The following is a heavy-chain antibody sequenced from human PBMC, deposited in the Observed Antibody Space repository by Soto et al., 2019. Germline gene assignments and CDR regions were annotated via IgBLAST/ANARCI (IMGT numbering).Heavy chain of an antibody. V-gene: IGHV4-34*01. D-gene: IGHD6-6*01. Sequence: PSETLSLTCAVYGGSFSAYYWSWIRQPPGKGLEWIGEINHSGSTNYNPSLKSRVTISVDTSKNQFSLRAEDTAVYYCARDRTSRAPYSSSPQRGFDPWGQGTLVTVSS. CDR1: GGSFSAYY. CDR2: INHSGST. J-gene: IGHJ5*02. CDR3: ARDRTSRAPYSSSPQRGFDP.